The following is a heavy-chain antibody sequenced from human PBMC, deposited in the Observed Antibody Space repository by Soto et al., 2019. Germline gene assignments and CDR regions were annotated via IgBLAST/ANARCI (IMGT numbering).Heavy chain of an antibody. CDR1: GFTFDDYA. D-gene: IGHD6-19*01. Sequence: GGSLRLSCAASGFTFDDYAMHWVRQAPGKGLEWVSGISWNSGSIGYADSVKGRFTISRDNAKNSLYLQMNSLRAEDTALYYCAKASIAVAGTISDWGQGTLVTVSS. CDR2: ISWNSGSI. J-gene: IGHJ4*02. CDR3: AKASIAVAGTISD. V-gene: IGHV3-9*01.